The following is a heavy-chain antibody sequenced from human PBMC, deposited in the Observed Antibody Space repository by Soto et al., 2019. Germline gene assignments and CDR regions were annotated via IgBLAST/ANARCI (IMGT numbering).Heavy chain of an antibody. V-gene: IGHV4-31*03. CDR1: GGSISSGGYY. J-gene: IGHJ6*02. CDR2: NYYSGIT. CDR3: ARGSSIAGLYYGMDV. D-gene: IGHD6-6*01. Sequence: QVQLQESGPGLVKPSQTLSLTCTVSGGSISSGGYYWTWIRQHPGKGLEWIGYNYYSGITYYNPSLKIRLTISLDTSKNQFSLKLSSVTAADTAVYYCARGSSIAGLYYGMDVWGQGTTVTVSS.